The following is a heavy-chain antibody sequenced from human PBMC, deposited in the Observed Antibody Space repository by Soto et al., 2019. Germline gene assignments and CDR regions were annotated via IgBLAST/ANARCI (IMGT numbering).Heavy chain of an antibody. V-gene: IGHV4-39*01. Sequence: QLQLQESGPGLVKPSETLSLTCTVSGGSISSSSYYWGWIRQPPGKGLEWIGSLYYSGSTYYNPSLKSRVTRSVGTSKNQFSLKLSSVTAADTAVYYCVGSGYSHCDYWGKGTLVTVSS. CDR2: LYYSGST. CDR3: VGSGYSHCDY. D-gene: IGHD3-22*01. J-gene: IGHJ4*02. CDR1: GGSISSSSYY.